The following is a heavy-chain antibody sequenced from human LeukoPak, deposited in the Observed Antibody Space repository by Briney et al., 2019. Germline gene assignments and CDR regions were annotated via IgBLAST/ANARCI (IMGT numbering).Heavy chain of an antibody. Sequence: SETLSLTCSVSGDSISSSGYYWSWIRQPPGKGLEWIGEINHSGSTNYNPSLKSRVTISVDTSKNQFSLKLSSVTAADTAVYYCARAPDIVVVPAAKERSFDIWGQGTMVTVSS. D-gene: IGHD2-2*01. CDR3: ARAPDIVVVPAAKERSFDI. CDR2: INHSGST. J-gene: IGHJ3*02. V-gene: IGHV4-34*01. CDR1: GDSISSSGYY.